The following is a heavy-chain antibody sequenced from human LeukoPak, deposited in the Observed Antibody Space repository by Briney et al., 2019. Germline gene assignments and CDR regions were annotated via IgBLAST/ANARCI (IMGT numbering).Heavy chain of an antibody. V-gene: IGHV3-9*01. Sequence: GGSLRLSCAASGFTFDDYAMHWVRQAPGKGLEGVSGISWNSGSIGYADSVKGRFTISRDNAKNSLYLQMNSLRAEDTALYYCAKDYSSSWYGEYFQHWGQGTLVTVSS. CDR2: ISWNSGSI. J-gene: IGHJ1*01. CDR1: GFTFDDYA. CDR3: AKDYSSSWYGEYFQH. D-gene: IGHD6-13*01.